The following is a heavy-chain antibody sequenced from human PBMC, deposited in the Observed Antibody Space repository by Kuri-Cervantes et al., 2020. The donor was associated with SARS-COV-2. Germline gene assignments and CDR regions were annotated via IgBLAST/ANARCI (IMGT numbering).Heavy chain of an antibody. D-gene: IGHD3/OR15-3a*01. V-gene: IGHV3-74*01. Sequence: GGSLRLSCAASGFTFSSYWMHWVRQAPGKGLVWVSRINSDGSSTSYADSVKGRFTISRDNAKNTLYLQMNSLRTEDTAVYYCARDSEGKYDLWSGYQYYYFYGMDVWGQGTAVTVS. CDR2: INSDGSST. CDR1: GFTFSSYW. J-gene: IGHJ6*02. CDR3: ARDSEGKYDLWSGYQYYYFYGMDV.